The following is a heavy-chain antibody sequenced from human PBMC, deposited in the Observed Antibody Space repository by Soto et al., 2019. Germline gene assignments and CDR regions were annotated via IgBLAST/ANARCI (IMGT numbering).Heavy chain of an antibody. CDR3: ARAVLRYYYGMDV. CDR2: IYYSGST. V-gene: IGHV4-30-4*01. CDR1: GDSISSGDYY. Sequence: TLSLTCTVSGDSISSGDYYWSWIRQPPGKGLEWIGYIYYSGSTHYNPSLKSRVTISLDTSKNQFSLKLSSVTVADTAVYYCARAVLRYYYGMDVWGQGTTVTV. J-gene: IGHJ6*02. D-gene: IGHD1-20*01.